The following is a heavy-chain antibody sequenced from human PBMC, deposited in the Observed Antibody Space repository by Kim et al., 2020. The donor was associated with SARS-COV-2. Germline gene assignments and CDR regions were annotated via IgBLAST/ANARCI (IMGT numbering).Heavy chain of an antibody. V-gene: IGHV3-23*01. J-gene: IGHJ6*02. CDR2: ISGSGGST. D-gene: IGHD2-2*01. Sequence: GGSLRLSCAASGFTFSSYAMSWVRQAPGKGLEWVSAISGSGGSTYYADSVKGRFTISRDNSKNTLYLQMNSLRAEDTAVYYCAKDQLRIPYYYGMDVWGQGTTVTVSS. CDR3: AKDQLRIPYYYGMDV. CDR1: GFTFSSYA.